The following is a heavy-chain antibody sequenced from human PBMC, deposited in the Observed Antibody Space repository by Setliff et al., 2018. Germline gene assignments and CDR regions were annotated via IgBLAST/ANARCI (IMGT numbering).Heavy chain of an antibody. J-gene: IGHJ4*02. Sequence: PSETLSLTCTVSGGSISGYYWSWIRQPPGKGLEWIGYIYYIGNTNYNPSLKGRVTLSVDTSKNQLSLKLSSVTAADTAVYYCARGRSRYYYDGSGYYVDYWGQGTLVTVSS. CDR3: ARGRSRYYYDGSGYYVDY. CDR1: GGSISGYY. V-gene: IGHV4-59*01. D-gene: IGHD3-22*01. CDR2: IYYIGNT.